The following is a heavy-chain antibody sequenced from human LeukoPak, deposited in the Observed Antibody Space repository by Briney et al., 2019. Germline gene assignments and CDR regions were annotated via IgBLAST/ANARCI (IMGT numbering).Heavy chain of an antibody. V-gene: IGHV4-4*07. CDR1: GGSISSYY. J-gene: IGHJ5*02. CDR2: IYSSGTT. D-gene: IGHD3-10*01. Sequence: SGTLSLTCAVSGGSISSYYWSWIRQPAGKGLEWIGRIYSSGTTTYNPSLKSRVTMSVDTAKNQVSLRLSSVTAADTAVYYCARDSGTTGEVKFDPWGQGSLVTVSS. CDR3: ARDSGTTGEVKFDP.